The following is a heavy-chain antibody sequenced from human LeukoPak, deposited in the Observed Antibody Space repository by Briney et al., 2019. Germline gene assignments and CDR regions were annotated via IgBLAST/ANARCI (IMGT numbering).Heavy chain of an antibody. Sequence: SETLSLTCTVSGGSISSYYWSWIRQPPGKGLEWIGYIYYSGSTNYNPSLKSRVTISVDTSKNQFSLKLSSVTAADTAVYYCARRSYYDSSGYLDAFDIWGQGTMVTVSS. CDR2: IYYSGST. CDR1: GGSISSYY. CDR3: ARRSYYDSSGYLDAFDI. D-gene: IGHD3-22*01. J-gene: IGHJ3*02. V-gene: IGHV4-59*08.